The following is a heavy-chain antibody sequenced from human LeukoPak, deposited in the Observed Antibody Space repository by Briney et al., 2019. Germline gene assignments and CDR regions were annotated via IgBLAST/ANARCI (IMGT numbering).Heavy chain of an antibody. CDR3: AKSARYITGTILD. J-gene: IGHJ4*02. CDR2: ISGSGGST. Sequence: PGGSLRLSWAASGFTFSSYAMSWVRQAPVKGLEWVSAISGSGGSTYYADSVKGRFTISRDNSKNTLYLQMNSLRAEDTAVYYCAKSARYITGTILDWGQGTLVTVSS. CDR1: GFTFSSYA. V-gene: IGHV3-23*01. D-gene: IGHD1-7*01.